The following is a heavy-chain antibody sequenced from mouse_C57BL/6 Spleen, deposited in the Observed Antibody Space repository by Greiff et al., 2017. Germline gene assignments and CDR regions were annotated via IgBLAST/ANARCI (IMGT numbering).Heavy chain of an antibody. Sequence: VQLQQSGAELVRPGASVTLSCKASGYTFTDYEMHWVKQTPVHGLEWIGAIDPETGGTAYNQKFKGKAILTADKSSSTAYMELRSLTSEDSAVYYCTREPTTVVAPNSFDYWGQGTTLTVSS. V-gene: IGHV1-15*01. D-gene: IGHD1-1*01. CDR2: IDPETGGT. J-gene: IGHJ2*01. CDR3: TREPTTVVAPNSFDY. CDR1: GYTFTDYE.